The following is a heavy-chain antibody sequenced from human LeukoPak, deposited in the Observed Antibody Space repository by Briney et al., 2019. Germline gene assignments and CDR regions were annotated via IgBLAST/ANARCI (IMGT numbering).Heavy chain of an antibody. Sequence: QPGGSLRLSCAASGFTFSSYWMHWVRQAPGKGLVWVSRINSDGSSTSYADSVKGRFTISRDNAKNTLYLQMNSLRAEDTAVYYCARESSVGARKAFDYWGQGTLVTVSS. CDR1: GFTFSSYW. CDR2: INSDGSST. J-gene: IGHJ4*02. V-gene: IGHV3-74*01. D-gene: IGHD1-26*01. CDR3: ARESSVGARKAFDY.